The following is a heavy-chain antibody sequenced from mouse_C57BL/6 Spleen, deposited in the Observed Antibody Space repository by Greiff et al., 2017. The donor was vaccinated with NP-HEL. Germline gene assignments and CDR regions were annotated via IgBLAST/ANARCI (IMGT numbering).Heavy chain of an antibody. CDR1: GYTFPRYW. J-gene: IGHJ2*01. CDR3: AIEGGNYPYFDY. V-gene: IGHV1-74*01. CDR2: LHPSDSDT. D-gene: IGHD2-1*01. Sequence: VKLQQPGAKLVKPGASVKVSSKASGYTFPRYWMHWLKQRPGQALEWIGRLHPSDSDTNSNQKFKGKATLTVDKSSSTAYMQLSSLTSEDSAVYYCAIEGGNYPYFDYWGQGTTLTVSS.